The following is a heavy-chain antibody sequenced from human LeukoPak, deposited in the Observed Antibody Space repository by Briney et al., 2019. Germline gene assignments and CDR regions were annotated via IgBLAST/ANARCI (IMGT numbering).Heavy chain of an antibody. V-gene: IGHV3-11*04. D-gene: IGHD1-26*01. CDR3: ARDRMEWELLLPYFDY. J-gene: IGHJ4*02. CDR1: GFTFSDYY. Sequence: KPGGSLRLSCAASGFTFSDYYMSWIRQAPGKGLEWVSYISSSGSTIYYADSVKGRFTISRDNAKNSLYLQMNSLRAEDTAVYYCARDRMEWELLLPYFDYWGQGTLVTVSS. CDR2: ISSSGSTI.